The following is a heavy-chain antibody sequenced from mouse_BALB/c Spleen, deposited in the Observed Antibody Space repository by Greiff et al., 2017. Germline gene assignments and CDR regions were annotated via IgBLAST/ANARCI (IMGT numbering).Heavy chain of an antibody. CDR3: ARMSLFAY. CDR2: IWSGGST. V-gene: IGHV2-2*02. Sequence: VQLQQSGPGLVQPSQSLSITCTVSGFSLTSYGVHWVRQSPGKGLEWLGVIWSGGSTDYNAAFISRLSISKDNSKSQVFFKMNSLQANDTAIYYCARMSLFAYWGQGTLVTVSA. CDR1: GFSLTSYG. J-gene: IGHJ3*01.